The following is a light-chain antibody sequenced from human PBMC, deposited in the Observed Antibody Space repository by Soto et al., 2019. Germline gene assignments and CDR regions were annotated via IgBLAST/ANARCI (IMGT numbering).Light chain of an antibody. CDR3: LQYDNYPLI. V-gene: IGKV1-5*03. CDR1: QSIRSE. J-gene: IGKJ4*01. Sequence: DIQMTQSPSTLSASVGDRVTITCRASQSIRSELAWYQQTPGKAPKLLIYKASNLESGVPSRFSGSGSGTEFTLTVNSLHPDDFAAYYCLQYDNYPLIFGGGTKVEIK. CDR2: KAS.